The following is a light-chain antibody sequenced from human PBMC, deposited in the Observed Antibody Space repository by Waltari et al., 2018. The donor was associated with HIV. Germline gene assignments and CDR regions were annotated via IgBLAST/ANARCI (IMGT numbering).Light chain of an antibody. J-gene: IGLJ2*01. CDR1: SRDVASYNL. V-gene: IGLV2-23*02. Sequence: QSALTPPASVSGSPGQSITISCPGPSRDVASYNLVSWYQQHPGKAPQLIIYEVTKRPSGVPKRFSGSKSGNTASLTISGLQTEDEADYYCCSYAGSRSVVFGGGTMLTVL. CDR3: CSYAGSRSVV. CDR2: EVT.